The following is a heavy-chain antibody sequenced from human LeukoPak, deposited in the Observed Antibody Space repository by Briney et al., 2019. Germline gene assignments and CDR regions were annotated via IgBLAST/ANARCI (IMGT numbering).Heavy chain of an antibody. D-gene: IGHD6-19*01. V-gene: IGHV1-18*04. CDR2: ISAYNGNT. Sequence: GASVKVSCKASGYTFTGYYMHWVRQAPGQGLEWMGWISAYNGNTNYAQKLQGRVTMTTDTSTSTAYMELRSLRSDDTAVYYCAIPAVAGLNDAFDIWGQGTMVTVSS. CDR3: AIPAVAGLNDAFDI. J-gene: IGHJ3*02. CDR1: GYTFTGYY.